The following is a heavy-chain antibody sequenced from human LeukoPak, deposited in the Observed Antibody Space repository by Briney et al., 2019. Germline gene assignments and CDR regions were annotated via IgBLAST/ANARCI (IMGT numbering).Heavy chain of an antibody. CDR3: ARDSYSIVVVPAAIPDY. J-gene: IGHJ4*02. CDR1: GYTFTGYY. D-gene: IGHD2-2*01. V-gene: IGHV1-46*01. CDR2: INPTGGST. Sequence: ASVKVSCKASGYTFTGYYMHWVRQAPGQGLEWMGLINPTGGSTGYAQKFQGRVTMTRDMSTSTVYMELSRLRSDDTAVYYCARDSYSIVVVPAAIPDYWGQGTLVTVSS.